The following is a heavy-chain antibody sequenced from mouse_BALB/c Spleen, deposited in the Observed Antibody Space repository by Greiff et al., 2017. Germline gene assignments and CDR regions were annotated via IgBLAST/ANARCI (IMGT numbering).Heavy chain of an antibody. CDR1: GYTFTDYE. Sequence: VQLQQSGAELVRPGASVTLSCKASGYTFTDYEMHWVKQTPVHGLEWIGAIDPETGGTAYNQKFKGKATLTADKSSSTAYMELRSLTSEDSAVYYCARSGLFAYWGQGALVTVSA. D-gene: IGHD3-1*01. CDR2: IDPETGGT. CDR3: ARSGLFAY. V-gene: IGHV1-15*01. J-gene: IGHJ3*01.